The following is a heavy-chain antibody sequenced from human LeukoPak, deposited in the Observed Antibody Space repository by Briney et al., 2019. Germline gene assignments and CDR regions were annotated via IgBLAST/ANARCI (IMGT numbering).Heavy chain of an antibody. CDR2: MYTSGST. CDR3: ARDANYYHCGSGSHPFDP. D-gene: IGHD3-10*01. J-gene: IGHJ5*02. CDR1: GGSFSGYY. Sequence: SETLSLTCAVYGGSFSGYYWSWIRQPPGKGLEWIGRMYTSGSTNYNPSLKSRVTISVDTSKNQFSLKLSSVTAADTAVYYCARDANYYHCGSGSHPFDPWGQGTLVTVSS. V-gene: IGHV4-59*10.